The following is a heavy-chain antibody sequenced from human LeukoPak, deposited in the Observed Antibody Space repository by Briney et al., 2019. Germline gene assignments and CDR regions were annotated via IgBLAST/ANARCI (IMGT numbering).Heavy chain of an antibody. CDR2: IFYSGGT. CDR1: GGSIGSGGYY. D-gene: IGHD2-21*01. CDR3: ARVEGTSIEGYFNY. V-gene: IGHV4-31*01. Sequence: SETLSLTCTVSGGSIGSGGYYWTWIRQHPGKGLEWIGYIFYSGGTYFNPSLKSQISISVDTSKNQFSLKLSSVTAADTAVYYCARVEGTSIEGYFNYWGQGTLVTVSS. J-gene: IGHJ4*02.